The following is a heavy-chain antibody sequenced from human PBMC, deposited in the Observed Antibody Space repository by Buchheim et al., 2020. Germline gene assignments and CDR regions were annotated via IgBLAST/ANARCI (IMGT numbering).Heavy chain of an antibody. CDR2: INPSAGST. Sequence: QVQLVQSGAEVKKPGASVKVPCKASGYTFTNYYLHWVRQAPGQGLDWMGIINPSAGSTGYAQRFQGRVTMTRDTSTSTVYMELSSLKSDDTAVYYYARASRRGGFDPWGQGTL. D-gene: IGHD3-10*01. CDR3: ARASRRGGFDP. J-gene: IGHJ5*02. V-gene: IGHV1-46*01. CDR1: GYTFTNYY.